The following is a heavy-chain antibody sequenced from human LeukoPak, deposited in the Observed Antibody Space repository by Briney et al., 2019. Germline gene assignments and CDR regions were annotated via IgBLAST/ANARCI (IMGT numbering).Heavy chain of an antibody. Sequence: SVKDSCKASGGTFSSYAISWVRQAPGQGLEWMGGIIPIFGTANYAQKFQGRVTITADESTSTAYMELSSLRSEDTAVYYCARHRGYDFWSGMDVWGKGTTVTVSS. CDR3: ARHRGYDFWSGMDV. V-gene: IGHV1-69*13. D-gene: IGHD3-3*01. CDR2: IIPIFGTA. J-gene: IGHJ6*03. CDR1: GGTFSSYA.